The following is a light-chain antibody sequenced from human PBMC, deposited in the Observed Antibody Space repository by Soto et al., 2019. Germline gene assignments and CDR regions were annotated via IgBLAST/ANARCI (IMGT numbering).Light chain of an antibody. CDR1: SSNIGAGYD. CDR3: QSFDNSRSGYWV. V-gene: IGLV1-40*01. Sequence: QAVVTQPPSVSGAPGQRVTISCTGSSSNIGAGYDVHWYQQFPKTAPKLLIYGNNNRPSGVPDRFSGSKSGTSASLAITGLQPEDEADYYCQSFDNSRSGYWVFGGGTKVTVL. CDR2: GNN. J-gene: IGLJ3*02.